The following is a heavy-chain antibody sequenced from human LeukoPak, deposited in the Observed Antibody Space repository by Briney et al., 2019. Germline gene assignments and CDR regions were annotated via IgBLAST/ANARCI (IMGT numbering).Heavy chain of an antibody. CDR3: ARGGPLGYCSSTSCSNLNYYYYYGMDV. CDR2: INHSGST. Sequence: LETLSLTCAVYGGSFSGYYWSWIRQPPGKGLEWIGEINHSGSTNYNPSLKSRVTISVDTSKNQISLKLSSVTAADTAVYYCARGGPLGYCSSTSCSNLNYYYYYGMDVWGQGTTVTVSS. D-gene: IGHD2-2*01. CDR1: GGSFSGYY. V-gene: IGHV4-34*01. J-gene: IGHJ6*02.